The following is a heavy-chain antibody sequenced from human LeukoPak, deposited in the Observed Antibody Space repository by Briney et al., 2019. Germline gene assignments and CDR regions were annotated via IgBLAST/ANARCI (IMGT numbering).Heavy chain of an antibody. D-gene: IGHD3-22*01. V-gene: IGHV3-21*06. CDR1: GFTFSSYW. CDR2: ITSSSSYI. Sequence: PGGSLRLSCAASGFTFSSYWMSWVRQAPGKGPEWVSSITSSSSYIYYADSVKGRFTISRDNAKNSLYLQMDSLRVEDTAVYYCARNTNAPRYYDSSGYYGASYYYYYYMDVWGKGTTVTISS. J-gene: IGHJ6*03. CDR3: ARNTNAPRYYDSSGYYGASYYYYYYMDV.